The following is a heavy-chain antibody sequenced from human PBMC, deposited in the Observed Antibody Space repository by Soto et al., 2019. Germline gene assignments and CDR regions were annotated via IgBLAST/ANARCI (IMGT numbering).Heavy chain of an antibody. Sequence: SETLSLTCIVSGGSISSGDYYWSWIRQHPGKGLEWIGYIYYSGSAYYNPSLKSRVTMSVDTSKNQFSLKLSSVTAADTAIYFCARDASSKWHHFDYWGQGTLVTVSS. V-gene: IGHV4-31*03. CDR1: GGSISSGDYY. CDR3: ARDASSKWHHFDY. J-gene: IGHJ4*02. D-gene: IGHD6-13*01. CDR2: IYYSGSA.